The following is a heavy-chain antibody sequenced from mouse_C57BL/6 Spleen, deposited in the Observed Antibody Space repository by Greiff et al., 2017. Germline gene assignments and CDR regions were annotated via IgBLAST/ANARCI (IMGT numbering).Heavy chain of an antibody. J-gene: IGHJ2*01. CDR3: ERGVSPSNLDY. D-gene: IGHD2-5*01. V-gene: IGHV1-19*01. CDR1: GYTFTDYY. CDR2: INPYNGGT. Sequence: VQLQQSGPVLVKPGASVKMSCKASGYTFTDYYMNWVKQSHEKSLEWIGGINPYNGGTSYNQKFQGKATLTVDKSSSTAYMALNSLRSEDSAVYYCERGVSPSNLDYWGQGTTLTVAS.